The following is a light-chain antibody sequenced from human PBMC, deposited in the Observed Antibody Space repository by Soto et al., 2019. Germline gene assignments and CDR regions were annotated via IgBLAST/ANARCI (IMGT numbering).Light chain of an antibody. CDR3: QQYGSSSPST. V-gene: IGKV1-5*03. J-gene: IGKJ1*01. CDR2: KAS. Sequence: DLQMTQSPSTLSASVGDRVTITCRASQSVGSWLAWYQQKPGKDPKLLIYKASSLESEVPSRFSGSSTRTAFSQSVSSPQPDNSASHHGQQYGSSSPSTLGQRTKVEGK. CDR1: QSVGSW.